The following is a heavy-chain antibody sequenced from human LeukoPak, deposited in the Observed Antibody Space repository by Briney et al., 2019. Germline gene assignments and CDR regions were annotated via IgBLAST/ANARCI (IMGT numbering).Heavy chain of an antibody. CDR1: GFTFSSYA. D-gene: IGHD6-6*01. J-gene: IGHJ6*03. CDR3: AKRSLSSSSSWYYYMDV. CDR2: ISGSGGST. Sequence: PGGSLRLSCAASGFTFSSYAMSWVRQAPGKGLEWVSAISGSGGSTYYADSVKGRFTISRDNSKNTLYLQMNSLRAEDTAVYYCAKRSLSSSSSWYYYMDVWGKGTTVTVSS. V-gene: IGHV3-23*01.